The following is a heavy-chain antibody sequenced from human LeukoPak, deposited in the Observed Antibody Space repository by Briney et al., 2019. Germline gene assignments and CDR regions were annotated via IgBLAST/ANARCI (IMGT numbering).Heavy chain of an antibody. D-gene: IGHD2-2*01. V-gene: IGHV3-23*01. CDR1: GFTFSSSA. CDR2: ISNNGGYT. CDR3: ASGTSCYDY. Sequence: GGSLRLSCAASGFTFSSSAMSWVRQAPGKGLEWVSAISNNGGYTYYADSVQGRFIISRDNSKSTLCLQMNNLTAKDTAVYYCASGTSCYDYWGQGTLVTVSS. J-gene: IGHJ4*02.